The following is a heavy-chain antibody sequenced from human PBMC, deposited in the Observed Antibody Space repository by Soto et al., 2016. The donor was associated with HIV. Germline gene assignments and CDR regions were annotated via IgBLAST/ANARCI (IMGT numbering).Heavy chain of an antibody. CDR3: ARELRDRCYDP. J-gene: IGHJ5*02. Sequence: EVQLVESGGGLVQPGGSLGLSCAASRFTVSSNYMTWVRQAPGKGLEWVSVIYSGGSTYYADSVKGRFTISRDNSKNTLYLQMNSLRAEDTAVYYCARELRDRCYDPWGQGTLVTVSS. V-gene: IGHV3-66*01. CDR1: RFTVSSNY. D-gene: IGHD2-15*01. CDR2: IYSGGST.